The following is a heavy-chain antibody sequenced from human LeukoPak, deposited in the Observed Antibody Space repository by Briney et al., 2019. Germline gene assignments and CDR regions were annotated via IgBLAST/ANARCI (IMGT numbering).Heavy chain of an antibody. Sequence: SETLSLTCTVSGDSVSSSNYYWGWIRQPPGKGLEWIGSIYYSGSTYYNPSLESRLTISVDTSSNQFSLKLSSVTAADTAVYYCAVGYYDVLTGYPNDYFDYWGQGALVTVSS. CDR3: AVGYYDVLTGYPNDYFDY. CDR1: GDSVSSSNYY. J-gene: IGHJ4*02. D-gene: IGHD3-9*01. CDR2: IYYSGST. V-gene: IGHV4-39*01.